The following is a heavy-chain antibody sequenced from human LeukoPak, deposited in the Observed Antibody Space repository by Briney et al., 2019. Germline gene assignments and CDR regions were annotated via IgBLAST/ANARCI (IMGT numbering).Heavy chain of an antibody. V-gene: IGHV1-18*01. Sequence: ASVKVSCKASGYTFTSYGISWVRQAPGQGLEWMGWISAYNGNTNYAQKFQGRVTMTRDTSTSTVYMELSSLRSEDTAVYYCARGNSGYVYWGQGTLVTVSS. CDR2: ISAYNGNT. CDR1: GYTFTSYG. CDR3: ARGNSGYVY. D-gene: IGHD5-12*01. J-gene: IGHJ4*02.